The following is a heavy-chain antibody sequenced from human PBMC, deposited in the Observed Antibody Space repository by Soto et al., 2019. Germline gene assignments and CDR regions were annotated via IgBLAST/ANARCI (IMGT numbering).Heavy chain of an antibody. J-gene: IGHJ4*02. V-gene: IGHV3-64*01. Sequence: EVQLVESGGGLVQPGGSLRLSWAASGFIFSAYPMHWVRQAPGKGLEYVSAIRTNGGSTYYANSVKGRFTISRDNSKNTLYLQMGSLRAEDMAIYYCARGDDYVPFDYWGQGTVVTVSS. CDR3: ARGDDYVPFDY. CDR1: GFIFSAYP. CDR2: IRTNGGST. D-gene: IGHD4-17*01.